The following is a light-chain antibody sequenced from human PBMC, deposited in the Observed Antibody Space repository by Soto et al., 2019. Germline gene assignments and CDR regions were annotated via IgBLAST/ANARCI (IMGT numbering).Light chain of an antibody. CDR3: QQYGSSPLT. Sequence: EIVLTQSPGTLSLSPGERATLSCRASQSVSSSYLAWYQQKPGQAPRLLIYGASSRATGIPDRFSGSESGTDFTITISRLEPEDFAVYYCQQYGSSPLTFGQGTRLEIK. V-gene: IGKV3-20*01. CDR1: QSVSSSY. CDR2: GAS. J-gene: IGKJ5*01.